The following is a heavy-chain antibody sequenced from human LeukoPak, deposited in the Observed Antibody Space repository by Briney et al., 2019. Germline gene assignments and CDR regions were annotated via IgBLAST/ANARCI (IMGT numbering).Heavy chain of an antibody. CDR3: AREGDSSGYYAYFDY. CDR1: GFTFSSYW. V-gene: IGHV3-7*05. D-gene: IGHD3-22*01. Sequence: AGGSLRLSCAASGFTFSSYWMSWVRQAPGKGLEGVANIKQDGSEKYYVDSVKGRFTISRDNAKNSLYLQMNSLRAEDTAVYYCAREGDSSGYYAYFDYWGQGTLVTVSS. CDR2: IKQDGSEK. J-gene: IGHJ4*02.